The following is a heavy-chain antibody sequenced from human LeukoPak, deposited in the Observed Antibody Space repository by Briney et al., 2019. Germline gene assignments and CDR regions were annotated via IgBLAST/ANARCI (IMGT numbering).Heavy chain of an antibody. Sequence: GASVKVSCKASGYTFTSYDINWVRQATGQGLEWMGWMHPNSGNTGYAQKFQGGVTMTRNTSISTAYMELSSLRSEDTAVYYCARGRWGVYDSSGYYYEDFQHWGQGTLVTVSS. CDR1: GYTFTSYD. CDR2: MHPNSGNT. V-gene: IGHV1-8*01. D-gene: IGHD3-22*01. J-gene: IGHJ1*01. CDR3: ARGRWGVYDSSGYYYEDFQH.